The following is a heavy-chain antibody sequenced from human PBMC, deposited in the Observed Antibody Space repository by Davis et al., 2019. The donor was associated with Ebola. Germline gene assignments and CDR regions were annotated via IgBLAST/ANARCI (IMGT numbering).Heavy chain of an antibody. CDR3: ASSGSYCSSTSCYHYYYYGMDV. V-gene: IGHV1-2*02. D-gene: IGHD2-2*01. J-gene: IGHJ6*02. CDR1: GDTFTGYY. Sequence: ASVKVSCKASGDTFTGYYMHWVRQAPGQGLEWMGWFNPNSGGTNYAQKFQGRVTMTRDTSISTAYMELSSLRSEDTAVYYCASSGSYCSSTSCYHYYYYGMDVWGQGTTVTVSS. CDR2: FNPNSGGT.